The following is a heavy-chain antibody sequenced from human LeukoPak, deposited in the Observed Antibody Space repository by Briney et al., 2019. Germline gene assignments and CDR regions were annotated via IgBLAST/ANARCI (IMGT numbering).Heavy chain of an antibody. CDR1: GGPISSGGYS. Sequence: SETLSLTCAVSGGPISSGGYSWSWIRQPPGKGLEWIGYIYHSGSTYYNPSLKSRVTISVDRSKNQFPLKLSSVTAADTAVYYCARGDYYDSSGIFDYWGQGTLVTVSS. D-gene: IGHD3-22*01. CDR3: ARGDYYDSSGIFDY. V-gene: IGHV4-30-2*01. J-gene: IGHJ4*02. CDR2: IYHSGST.